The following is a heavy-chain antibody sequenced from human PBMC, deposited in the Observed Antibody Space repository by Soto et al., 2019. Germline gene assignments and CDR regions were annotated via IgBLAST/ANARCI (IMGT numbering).Heavy chain of an antibody. V-gene: IGHV3-48*02. D-gene: IGHD2-15*01. J-gene: IGHJ6*02. CDR1: GFAFSGHT. CDR2: IGNTLDTI. Sequence: EVQLVESGGVLVQPGGSLRLSCAASGFAFSGHTMNWVRQAPGKGLEWVAYIGNTLDTIYYADSVKGRFIISRDDGMKLVFLHMSSLSDDDTAVYYCARGDCSGGSCYGIDVWGRGTTVTGSS. CDR3: ARGDCSGGSCYGIDV.